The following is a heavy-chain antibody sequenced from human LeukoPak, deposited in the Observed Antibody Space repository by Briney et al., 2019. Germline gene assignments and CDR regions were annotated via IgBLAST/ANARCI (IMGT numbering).Heavy chain of an antibody. CDR3: AKDIDSAGYGAFEI. V-gene: IGHV3-9*01. D-gene: IGHD3-22*01. CDR2: ISWNSDTI. Sequence: GRSLRLSCATSGFTFDDFAMHWVRQAPGKGLEWVSHISWNSDTITYADSVKGRFTISRDNAKNSLYLQISSLRDEDTAFYYCAKDIDSAGYGAFEIWGQGTAVTV. J-gene: IGHJ3*02. CDR1: GFTFDDFA.